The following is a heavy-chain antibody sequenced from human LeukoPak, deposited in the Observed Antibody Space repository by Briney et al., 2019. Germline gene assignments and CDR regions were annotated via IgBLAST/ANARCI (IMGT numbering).Heavy chain of an antibody. CDR1: GFTFSSYS. CDR3: ARDGGTSYYYYYYMDV. CDR2: ISSSSSTI. J-gene: IGHJ6*03. V-gene: IGHV3-48*04. Sequence: GGSLRLSCAASGFTFSSYSMNWVRQAPGKGLEWVSYISSSSSTIYYADSVKGRFTISRDNAKNSLYLQMNSLRAEDTAVYYCARDGGTSYYYYYYMDVWGKGTTVTVSS. D-gene: IGHD2-15*01.